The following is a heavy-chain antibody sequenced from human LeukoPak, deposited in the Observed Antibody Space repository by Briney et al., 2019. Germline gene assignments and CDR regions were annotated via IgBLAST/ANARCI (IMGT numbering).Heavy chain of an antibody. J-gene: IGHJ4*02. CDR3: SRGRYLHGVVGATGGGPSDY. Sequence: GRSLRLSCTASGFTFGDHAMSWVRQAPGKGLEWVGFINGKTYGGTTEHAASVKGRFTIARDDNKNIAYLQMNSLKTEDTAVYYCSRGRYLHGVVGATGGGPSDYWGQGILVTVSS. D-gene: IGHD1-26*01. CDR1: GFTFGDHA. V-gene: IGHV3-49*04. CDR2: INGKTYGGTT.